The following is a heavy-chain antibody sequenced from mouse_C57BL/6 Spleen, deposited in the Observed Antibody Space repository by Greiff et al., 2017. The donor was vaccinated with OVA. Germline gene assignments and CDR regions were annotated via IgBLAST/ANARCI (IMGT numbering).Heavy chain of an antibody. CDR2: IYPGDGDT. Sequence: VKLMESGAELVKPGASVKISCKASGYAFSSYWMNWVKQRPGKGLEWIGQIYPGDGDTNYNGKFKGKATLTADKSSSTAYMQLSSLTSEDSAVYFCARSAYYSNYVDYWGQGTTLTVSS. D-gene: IGHD2-5*01. CDR3: ARSAYYSNYVDY. CDR1: GYAFSSYW. V-gene: IGHV1-80*01. J-gene: IGHJ2*01.